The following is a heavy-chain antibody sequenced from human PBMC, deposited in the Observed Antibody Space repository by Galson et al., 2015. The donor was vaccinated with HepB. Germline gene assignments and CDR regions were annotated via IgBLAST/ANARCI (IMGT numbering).Heavy chain of an antibody. Sequence: SLRLSCAASGFTFRSYSINWVRQAPGKGLEWVSSISSTSTYIYYADSVKGRLTISRGNAKNSLYLQMNSLRAEDTAVYYCAPLEPIAVTGDDTLDIWGQGTMVTVSS. CDR1: GFTFRSYS. CDR2: ISSTSTYI. J-gene: IGHJ3*02. CDR3: APLEPIAVTGDDTLDI. D-gene: IGHD6-19*01. V-gene: IGHV3-21*06.